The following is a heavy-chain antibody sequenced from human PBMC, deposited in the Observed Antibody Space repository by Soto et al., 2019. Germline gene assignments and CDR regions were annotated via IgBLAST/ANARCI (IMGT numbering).Heavy chain of an antibody. Sequence: QVQLVQSGAEVKKPGASVKVSCKASGYTFTSYGISWVRQAPGQGLEWMGWISAYNGNTNYAQKLKGRVTMTTDTSTSTAYMELRSLRSDDTAVYYCAGGPVYDILTGYYAALDYWGQGTLVTVSS. V-gene: IGHV1-18*01. J-gene: IGHJ4*02. D-gene: IGHD3-9*01. CDR2: ISAYNGNT. CDR3: AGGPVYDILTGYYAALDY. CDR1: GYTFTSYG.